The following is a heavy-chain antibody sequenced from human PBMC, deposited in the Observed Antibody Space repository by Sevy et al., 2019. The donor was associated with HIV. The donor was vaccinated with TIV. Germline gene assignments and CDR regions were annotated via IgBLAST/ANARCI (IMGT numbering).Heavy chain of an antibody. J-gene: IGHJ4*02. V-gene: IGHV3-21*01. CDR3: ARGFGGEWWYFDY. CDR1: GFTFSSYS. D-gene: IGHD3-16*01. Sequence: GGSLRLSCAASGFTFSSYSMNWVRQAPGKGLEWVSSISSSSSYIYYADSVKGRFTISRDNAKNSLYLQMNSLRAEDTAVYYCARGFGGEWWYFDYWGQGTLVTVSS. CDR2: ISSSSSYI.